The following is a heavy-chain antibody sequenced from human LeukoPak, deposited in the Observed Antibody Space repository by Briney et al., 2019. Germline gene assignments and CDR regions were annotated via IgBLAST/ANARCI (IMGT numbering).Heavy chain of an antibody. CDR3: AKSRGSCGYDCYSDY. CDR2: TSNDGSNK. CDR1: GFTFSSYG. J-gene: IGHJ4*02. V-gene: IGHV3-30*18. D-gene: IGHD2-21*02. Sequence: GGSLRLSCAASGFTFSSYGMHWVRQAPGKGLEWVAVTSNDGSNKYYEGSVKGRFTVSRDNSQNTLYLQMNSLRAEDTAVYYCAKSRGSCGYDCYSDYWGQGTLVTVSS.